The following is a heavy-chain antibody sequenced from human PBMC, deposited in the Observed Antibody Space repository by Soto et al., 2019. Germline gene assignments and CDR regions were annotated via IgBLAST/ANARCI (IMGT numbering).Heavy chain of an antibody. CDR3: AHTNSFEGLAAAHY. V-gene: IGHV2-5*02. Sequence: QITLKESGPTLVKPTQTLTLTCTFSGFSLSTSGVGVGWIRQPPGKALEWLALIYWDDDKRYSPSLKSRLTTTKDTPKNQVVLKMTNMDPVDTATYYCAHTNSFEGLAAAHYWGQGTLVTVSS. J-gene: IGHJ4*02. D-gene: IGHD6-13*01. CDR2: IYWDDDK. CDR1: GFSLSTSGVG.